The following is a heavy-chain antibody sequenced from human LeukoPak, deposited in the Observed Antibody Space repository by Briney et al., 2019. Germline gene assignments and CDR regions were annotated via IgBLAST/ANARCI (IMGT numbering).Heavy chain of an antibody. CDR2: ISYDGSNI. V-gene: IGHV3-30*18. D-gene: IGHD3-3*02. J-gene: IGHJ4*02. Sequence: GESLRLSCAASGFTFSSSDMHWVRQAPGKGLEWVAVISYDGSNIYYGDSVKGRFTISRDNSRNRLYLQMNSLRSEDTAIYYCAKERIRFQFFFDYWGQGTPVTVSS. CDR3: AKERIRFQFFFDY. CDR1: GFTFSSSD.